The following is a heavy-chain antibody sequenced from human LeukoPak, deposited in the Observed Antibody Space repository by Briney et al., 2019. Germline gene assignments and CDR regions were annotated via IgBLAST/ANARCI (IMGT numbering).Heavy chain of an antibody. CDR1: GFSLSTYG. Sequence: GGSLRLSCAASGFSLSTYGMHWVRQAPGKGLEWVADIWYDGSNKDYADSVKGRFAISRDNSKNTLFLQMNSLRAEDTAVYYCARENPTCSSTNCYFDYWGQGTLVTVSS. CDR2: IWYDGSNK. CDR3: ARENPTCSSTNCYFDY. D-gene: IGHD2-2*01. V-gene: IGHV3-33*01. J-gene: IGHJ4*02.